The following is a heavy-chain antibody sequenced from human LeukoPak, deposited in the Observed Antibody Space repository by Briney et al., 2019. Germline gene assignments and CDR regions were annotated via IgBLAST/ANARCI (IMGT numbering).Heavy chain of an antibody. CDR1: GGSMSNYY. CDR2: IYYSGVT. J-gene: IGHJ5*02. V-gene: IGHV4-59*12. CDR3: ARVLRGFDP. Sequence: SETLSLTCTVSGGSMSNYYWSWIRQPPGKGLEWIGYIYYSGVTDYSPSPKSRVTISIDTSKNQFSLKLSSVTAADTAVYYCARVLRGFDPWGQGTLVTVSS.